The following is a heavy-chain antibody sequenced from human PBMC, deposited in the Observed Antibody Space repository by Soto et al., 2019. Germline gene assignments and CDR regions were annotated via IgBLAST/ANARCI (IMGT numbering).Heavy chain of an antibody. V-gene: IGHV1-69*04. CDR1: GGTFSSYT. D-gene: IGHD2-15*01. CDR2: IIPILGIA. J-gene: IGHJ5*02. Sequence: SVKVSCKASGGTFSSYTISWVRQAPGQGLEWMGRIIPILGIANYAQKFQGRVTITADKSTSTAYMELSSLRSEDTAVYYCARDNEYCSGGSCYSNWFDPWGQGTLVTVSS. CDR3: ARDNEYCSGGSCYSNWFDP.